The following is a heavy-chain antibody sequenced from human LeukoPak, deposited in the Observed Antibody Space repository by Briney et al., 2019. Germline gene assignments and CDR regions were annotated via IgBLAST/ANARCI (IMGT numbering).Heavy chain of an antibody. CDR3: ARLLYGDYLDY. CDR2: IYYSGST. D-gene: IGHD4-17*01. V-gene: IGHV4-59*08. Sequence: SETLSLTCTVSGGSISSYYWSWIRQPPGKGLEWIGYIYYSGSTNYNPSLKSRVTISVDTSKNQFSLKLSSVTAADTAVYYYARLLYGDYLDYWGQGTLVTVSS. CDR1: GGSISSYY. J-gene: IGHJ4*02.